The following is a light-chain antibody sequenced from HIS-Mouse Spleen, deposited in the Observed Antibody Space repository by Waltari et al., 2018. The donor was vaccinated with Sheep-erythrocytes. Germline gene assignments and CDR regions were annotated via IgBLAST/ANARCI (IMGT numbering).Light chain of an antibody. V-gene: IGLV2-11*01. CDR2: DVS. CDR1: SRYVGGYNY. J-gene: IGLJ1*01. Sequence: QSALTQPRSVSGSPGQSVTIFCTGTSRYVGGYNYVSWYQQHPGKAPKLMIYDVSKRPSGVPDRFSGSKSGNTASLTISGLQAEDEADYYCCSYAGSYNHVFATGTKVTVL. CDR3: CSYAGSYNHV.